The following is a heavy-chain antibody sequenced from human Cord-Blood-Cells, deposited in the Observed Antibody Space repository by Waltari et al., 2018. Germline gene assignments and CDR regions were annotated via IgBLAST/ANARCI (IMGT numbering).Heavy chain of an antibody. J-gene: IGHJ3*02. Sequence: EVQLVESGGGLVQPGGSLRLSCAASGFTFSSYWLSCVRQAPGKGLEWVANIKQDGSEKYYVDSVKGRFTISRDNAKNSLYLQMNSLRAEDTAVYYCARGLAGDDAFDIWGQGTMVTVSS. CDR3: ARGLAGDDAFDI. CDR2: IKQDGSEK. V-gene: IGHV3-7*01. CDR1: GFTFSSYW. D-gene: IGHD2-21*01.